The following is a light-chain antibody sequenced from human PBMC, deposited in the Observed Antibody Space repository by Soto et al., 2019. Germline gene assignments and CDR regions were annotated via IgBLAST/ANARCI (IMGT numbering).Light chain of an antibody. CDR3: QESYSVPLFT. Sequence: DIEMTQSPSSLSASIGDRVTITCRASQTIGTYLNWFQQKPGKAPKLLIYAASNLQSGVPSRVGGSGSVTDFTLIISSLQPHDFATYVCQESYSVPLFTFGPGTKVDVK. J-gene: IGKJ3*01. CDR1: QTIGTY. V-gene: IGKV1-39*01. CDR2: AAS.